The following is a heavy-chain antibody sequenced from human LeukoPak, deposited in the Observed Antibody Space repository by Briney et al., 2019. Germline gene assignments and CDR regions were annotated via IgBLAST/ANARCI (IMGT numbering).Heavy chain of an antibody. CDR2: ISPGGDST. Sequence: ASVKVSCKASGYTFTNNYMHWVRQAPGQGLEWMGIISPGGDSTNYAQKLQGRVTMTRDTSTFTVYLELSSLRSEDTAVYYCARGSSSWDYYYMDVWGKGTTVTVSS. CDR3: ARGSSSWDYYYMDV. CDR1: GYTFTNNY. V-gene: IGHV1-46*04. D-gene: IGHD6-13*01. J-gene: IGHJ6*03.